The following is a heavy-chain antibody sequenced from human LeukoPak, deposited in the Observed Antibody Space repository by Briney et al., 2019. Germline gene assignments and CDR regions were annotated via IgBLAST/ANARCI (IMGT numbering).Heavy chain of an antibody. D-gene: IGHD3-10*01. CDR2: IFYRGGT. V-gene: IGHV4-38-2*02. CDR1: HYSISSGYY. J-gene: IGHJ3*02. Sequence: SETLSLTCSVSHYSISSGYYWGWIRQPPGKGLEWIGNIFYRGGTYYSPSLKSRVTISLDTSRNQFSLNLNSVTAADTAVYYCAKSNGYGLVDIWGQGTMVTVSS. CDR3: AKSNGYGLVDI.